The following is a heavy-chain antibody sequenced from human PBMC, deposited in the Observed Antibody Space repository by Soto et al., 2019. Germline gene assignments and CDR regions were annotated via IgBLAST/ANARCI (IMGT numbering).Heavy chain of an antibody. V-gene: IGHV1-18*01. CDR1: GYTFTSYG. CDR2: ISAYNGNT. CDR3: ARVWSDCSGGSCYPGYYGMDV. Sequence: ASVKVSCKASGYTFTSYGISWVRQAPGQGLEGVGWISAYNGNTNYAQKLQGRVTMTTDTSTSTAYMELRSLRSDDTAVYYCARVWSDCSGGSCYPGYYGMDVWGQGTTVTVSS. J-gene: IGHJ6*02. D-gene: IGHD2-15*01.